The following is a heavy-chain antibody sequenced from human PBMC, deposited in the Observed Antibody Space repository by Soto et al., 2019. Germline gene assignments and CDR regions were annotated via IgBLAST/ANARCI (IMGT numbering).Heavy chain of an antibody. CDR1: GYTFTSHT. J-gene: IGHJ4*02. CDR2: IIVSNGSP. CDR3: AREPEDGVPGDY. D-gene: IGHD3-3*01. V-gene: IGHV1-3*01. Sequence: QVQLVQSGAEVKEPGASVKVSCKASGYTFTSHTLHWARQAPGQGLEWMGWIIVSNGSPRYAPQFQGRVTFGRDTSATKAYMELSSLTSEDTAIYYCAREPEDGVPGDYWGQGTSVVVSS.